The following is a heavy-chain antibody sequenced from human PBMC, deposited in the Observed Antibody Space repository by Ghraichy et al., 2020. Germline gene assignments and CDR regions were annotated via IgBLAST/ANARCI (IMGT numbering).Heavy chain of an antibody. D-gene: IGHD2-15*01. CDR3: ARTDRGYCSGGSCGRHFFDY. CDR2: IYYSGDI. Sequence: SLNISCTVSGGSISNDGYSWSWIRQHPVRGLEWIGNIYYSGDIYYNPSLKSRVTISVDTSKNQFSLKLSSVTAADTALYFCARTDRGYCSGGSCGRHFFDYWGQGNLVTVSS. CDR1: GGSISNDGYS. J-gene: IGHJ4*02. V-gene: IGHV4-31*03.